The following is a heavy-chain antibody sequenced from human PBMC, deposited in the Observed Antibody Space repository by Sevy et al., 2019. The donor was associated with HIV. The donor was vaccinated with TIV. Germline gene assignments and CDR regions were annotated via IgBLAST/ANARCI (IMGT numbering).Heavy chain of an antibody. D-gene: IGHD2-15*01. V-gene: IGHV3-49*03. CDR2: IRSKAYGGTT. CDR1: GFTFGDYA. J-gene: IGHJ4*02. Sequence: GGSLRLSCTASGFTFGDYAMSWFRQAPGKGLEWVGFIRSKAYGGTTEYAASVKGRFTISRDDSKSIAYLQMNSLKTEETAVYYCTREWGSSLGGYCSGGSCYPSDYWGQGTLVTVSS. CDR3: TREWGSSLGGYCSGGSCYPSDY.